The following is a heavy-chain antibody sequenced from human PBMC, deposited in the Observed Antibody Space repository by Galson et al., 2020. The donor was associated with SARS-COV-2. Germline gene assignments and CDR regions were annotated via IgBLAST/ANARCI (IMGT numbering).Heavy chain of an antibody. Sequence: ASVKVSCKASGYTFTGYYMHWVRQAPGQGLEWMGWINPNSGGTNYAQKFQGRVTMTRDTSISTAYMELSRLRSDDTAVYYCASARGYYGSGCYYTFDYWGQGTLVTVSS. CDR1: GYTFTGYY. CDR2: INPNSGGT. D-gene: IGHD3-10*01. J-gene: IGHJ4*02. V-gene: IGHV1-2*02. CDR3: ASARGYYGSGCYYTFDY.